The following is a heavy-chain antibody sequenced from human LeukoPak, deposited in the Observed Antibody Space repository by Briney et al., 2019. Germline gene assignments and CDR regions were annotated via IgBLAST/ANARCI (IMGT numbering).Heavy chain of an antibody. D-gene: IGHD3-16*01. CDR1: GFSISSYA. CDR3: AKDWTSHNGVYDCLDF. CDR2: VTGGGDGT. J-gene: IGHJ4*02. Sequence: GGSLRLSCAASGFSISSYALAWVRQTPGKGLEWVSAVTGGGDGTHYVDSVKGRFTISRDNTRYTLYLQMNRLRAEDSALYYCAKDWTSHNGVYDCLDFWGQGTQVTVSS. V-gene: IGHV3-23*01.